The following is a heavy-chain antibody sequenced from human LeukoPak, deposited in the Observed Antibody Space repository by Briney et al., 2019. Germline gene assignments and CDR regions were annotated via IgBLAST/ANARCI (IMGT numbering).Heavy chain of an antibody. Sequence: GGSLRLSCAASGFTVSSNYMSWVRQAPGKGLEWVSVIYSGGSTYYADSVKGRFTISRDNSKNTLYLQMNSLRAEDTAVYYCASYGFWSGYYTDYWGQGTLVTVSS. D-gene: IGHD3-3*01. CDR2: IYSGGST. CDR1: GFTVSSNY. V-gene: IGHV3-66*02. J-gene: IGHJ4*02. CDR3: ASYGFWSGYYTDY.